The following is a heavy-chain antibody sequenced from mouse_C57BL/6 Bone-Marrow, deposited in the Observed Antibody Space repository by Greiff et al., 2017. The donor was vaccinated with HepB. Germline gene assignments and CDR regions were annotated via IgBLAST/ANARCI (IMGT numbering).Heavy chain of an antibody. Sequence: VQLKQSGPELVKPGASVKISCKASGYTFTDYYMNWVKQSHGKSLEWIGDINPNNGGTSYNQKFKGKATLTVDKSSSTAYMELRSLTSEDSAVYYCARCEVGPWFAYWGQGTLVTVSA. J-gene: IGHJ3*01. CDR1: GYTFTDYY. D-gene: IGHD4-1*01. CDR2: INPNNGGT. CDR3: ARCEVGPWFAY. V-gene: IGHV1-26*01.